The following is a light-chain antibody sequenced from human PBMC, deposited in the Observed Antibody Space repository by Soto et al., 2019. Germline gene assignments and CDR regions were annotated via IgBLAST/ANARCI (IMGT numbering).Light chain of an antibody. CDR2: DVS. V-gene: IGLV2-14*01. CDR3: SSYTSSSTPYV. Sequence: QSALTQPASVSGSPGQSITISCTGTSSDVGGYNYVSWYQQHPGKAPKLMIYDVSNRPSGVSNRFSGSKSGNTASLTISGLQAEDVADYYCSSYTSSSTPYVFGTGTKLTV. J-gene: IGLJ1*01. CDR1: SSDVGGYNY.